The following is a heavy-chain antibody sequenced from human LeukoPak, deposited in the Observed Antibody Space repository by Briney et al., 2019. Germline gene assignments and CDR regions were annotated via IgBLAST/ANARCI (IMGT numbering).Heavy chain of an antibody. CDR3: ARDPDDQGPYYFDY. J-gene: IGHJ4*02. D-gene: IGHD1-1*01. Sequence: ASVKVSCKASGYTFTSYAMHWVRQAPGQRLEWMGWINAGNGNTKYSQKFQGRVTITRDTSASTAYMELSSLRSEDTAVYYCARDPDDQGPYYFDYWGQGTLVTVSS. CDR1: GYTFTSYA. CDR2: INAGNGNT. V-gene: IGHV1-3*01.